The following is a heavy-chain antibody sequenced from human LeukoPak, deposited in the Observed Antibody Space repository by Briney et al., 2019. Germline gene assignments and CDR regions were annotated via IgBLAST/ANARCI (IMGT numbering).Heavy chain of an antibody. CDR2: ISGSGGST. V-gene: IGHV3-23*01. J-gene: IGHJ3*02. CDR1: GYSISSGYY. Sequence: PSETLSLTCTVSGYSISSGYYWGWIRQPPGKGLEWVSAISGSGGSTYYADSVKGRFTISRDNSKNTLYLQMNSLRAEDTAVYYCAKDHEAPLLYYYDSSGYYDAFDIWGQGTMVTVSS. D-gene: IGHD3-22*01. CDR3: AKDHEAPLLYYYDSSGYYDAFDI.